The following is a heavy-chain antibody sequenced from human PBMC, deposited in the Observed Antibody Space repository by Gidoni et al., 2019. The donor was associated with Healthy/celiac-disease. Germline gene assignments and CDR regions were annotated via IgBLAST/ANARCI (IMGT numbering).Heavy chain of an antibody. Sequence: QVQLQESGPGLVKPSGTLSLTCAVSGGSISSSTRWSWVRQTPGKGMEWIGDIYHSGSTNYYPSLKSRVTISVNKSKNQFSLKLSSVTAADTAVYYCARVVVVPAAMPHLNRSWFDPWGKGTLVTVSS. CDR3: ARVVVVPAAMPHLNRSWFDP. D-gene: IGHD2-2*01. V-gene: IGHV4-4*02. CDR2: IYHSGST. CDR1: GGSISSSTR. J-gene: IGHJ5*02.